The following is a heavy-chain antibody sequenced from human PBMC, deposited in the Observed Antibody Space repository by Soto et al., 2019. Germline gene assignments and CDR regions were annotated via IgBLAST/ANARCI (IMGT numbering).Heavy chain of an antibody. Sequence: EVQLVESGGGLVQPGGSLRLSCAASGFSFNTYSMNWVRQAPGKGLEWISYISSTSSNIYYADSVKGRFTISRDNAKNSLFLQMNSLRDEDTAVYYCARDRYYSDSTGHYQNDYWGQGTLVTVSS. J-gene: IGHJ4*02. D-gene: IGHD3-22*01. CDR3: ARDRYYSDSTGHYQNDY. CDR1: GFSFNTYS. CDR2: ISSTSSNI. V-gene: IGHV3-48*02.